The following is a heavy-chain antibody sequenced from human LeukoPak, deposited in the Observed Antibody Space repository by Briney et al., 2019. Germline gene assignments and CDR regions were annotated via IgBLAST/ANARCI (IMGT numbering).Heavy chain of an antibody. CDR2: INPSGGST. CDR1: GHTFTSYY. CDR3: ARDPPLVSSGSYYAAYYFDY. V-gene: IGHV1-46*01. J-gene: IGHJ4*02. Sequence: GASVKVSCKASGHTFTSYYMHWVRQAPGQGLEWMGIINPSGGSTSYAQKFQGRVTMTRDTSTSTVYMELSSLRSEDTAVYYCARDPPLVSSGSYYAAYYFDYWGQGTLVTVSS. D-gene: IGHD1-26*01.